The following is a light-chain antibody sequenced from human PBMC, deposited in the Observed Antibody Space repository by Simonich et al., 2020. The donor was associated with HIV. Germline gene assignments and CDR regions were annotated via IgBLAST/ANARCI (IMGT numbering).Light chain of an antibody. CDR2: GAS. J-gene: IGKJ4*01. V-gene: IGKV3-15*01. CDR3: QQYDKWPPVLA. Sequence: EILMTQSPATLSVSPGERATLSCRASQSVSSNLAWYQQKPGQAPSLLIYGASTRATGIPARFSGSGSGTEFTLTINSMQSEDFAVYYCQQYDKWPPVLAFGGGTKVEIK. CDR1: QSVSSN.